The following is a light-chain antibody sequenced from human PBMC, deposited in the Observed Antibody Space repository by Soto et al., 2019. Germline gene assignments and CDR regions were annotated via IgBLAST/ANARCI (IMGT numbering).Light chain of an antibody. V-gene: IGLV4-60*02. CDR1: SGHSSNI. CDR2: LEGSGSY. Sequence: QLVLTQSSSASASLGSSVKLTCTLSSGHSSNIIAWHQQQPGKAPRYLMKLEGSGSYNKGSGVPDRFSGSSSGADRYLTISNLQFEDEADYYCETWDSNTNWVFGGGTKVTVL. CDR3: ETWDSNTNWV. J-gene: IGLJ3*02.